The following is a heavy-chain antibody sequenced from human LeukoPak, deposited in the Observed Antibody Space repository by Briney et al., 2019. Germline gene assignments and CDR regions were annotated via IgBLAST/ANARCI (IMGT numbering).Heavy chain of an antibody. CDR3: ASSLDFWILLDAFDI. J-gene: IGHJ3*02. V-gene: IGHV4-61*02. CDR1: GGSISSSSYY. Sequence: SETLSLTCTVSGGSISSSSYYWSWIRQPAGKGLEWIGRIYTSGSTNYNPSLKSRVTMSVDTSKNQFSLKLSSVTAADTAVYYCASSLDFWILLDAFDIWGQGTMVTVSS. CDR2: IYTSGST. D-gene: IGHD3-3*01.